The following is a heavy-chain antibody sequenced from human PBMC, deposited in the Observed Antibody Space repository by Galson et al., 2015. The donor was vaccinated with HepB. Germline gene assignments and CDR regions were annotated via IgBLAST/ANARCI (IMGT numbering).Heavy chain of an antibody. V-gene: IGHV3-53*01. CDR3: AAVSRNYFYHGMDV. CDR1: GFIVSSSY. D-gene: IGHD3-10*01. J-gene: IGHJ6*02. Sequence: SLRLSCAASGFIVSSSYMSWVRQAPGKGLEWVSLIYSGGSTYFADSVQSRFTISRDSSTKTLYLQMNSLRAEDTAMYYCAAVSRNYFYHGMDVWGRGTTGTVSS. CDR2: IYSGGST.